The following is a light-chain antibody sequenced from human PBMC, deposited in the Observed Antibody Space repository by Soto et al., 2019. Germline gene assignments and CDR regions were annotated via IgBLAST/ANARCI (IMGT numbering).Light chain of an antibody. CDR3: FSYTSSGTYV. Sequence: QCAPTQPASGSGSTGQSIIISRTGTSSDVGNYKYLSCYQQHPGKATKLMMYEVSIRPSGVCNRFSGYKSGSKASLTISGLQAEEETDYYCFSYTSSGTYVFGTGTTV. V-gene: IGLV2-14*01. J-gene: IGLJ1*01. CDR2: EVS. CDR1: SSDVGNYKY.